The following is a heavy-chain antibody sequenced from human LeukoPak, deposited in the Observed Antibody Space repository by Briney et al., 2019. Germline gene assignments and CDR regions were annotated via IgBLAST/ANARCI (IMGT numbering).Heavy chain of an antibody. Sequence: PSETLSLTCAVYGGSFSGYYWSWIRQPPGKGLEWIGEINHSGSTNYNPSLKSRVTISVDTSKNQFSLKLSSVTAADTAVYYCARVMDYYDSSGGHWGQGTLVTVSS. V-gene: IGHV4-34*01. CDR3: ARVMDYYDSSGGH. J-gene: IGHJ4*02. D-gene: IGHD3-22*01. CDR2: INHSGST. CDR1: GGSFSGYY.